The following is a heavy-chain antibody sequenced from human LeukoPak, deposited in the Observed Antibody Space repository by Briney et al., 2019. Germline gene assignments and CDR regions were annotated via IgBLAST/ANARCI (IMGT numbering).Heavy chain of an antibody. J-gene: IGHJ4*02. D-gene: IGHD3-10*01. CDR2: IYYSGST. V-gene: IGHV4-59*01. CDR3: ARASRGPYYFDY. CDR1: GGSISSYY. Sequence: SETLSLTCTVSGGSISSYYWSWIRQPPGKGLEWIGYIYYSGSTNYNPSLKSRVTISVDTSKNRFSLKLSSVTAADTAVYYCARASRGPYYFDYWGQGTLVTVSS.